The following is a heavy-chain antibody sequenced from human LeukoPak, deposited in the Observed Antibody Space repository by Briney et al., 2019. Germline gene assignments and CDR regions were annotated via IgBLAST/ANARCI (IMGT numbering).Heavy chain of an antibody. V-gene: IGHV4-34*01. CDR2: INHSGST. D-gene: IGHD6-13*01. Sequence: SEPLSLTCAVYGGSFSGYYWSWFRKPPGKGLEWIGEINHSGSTNYNPSLKSRVTISVDTSKNQFSLKLSSVTAADTAVYYCATFDSSSYWFDPWGQGTLVTVSS. CDR1: GGSFSGYY. J-gene: IGHJ5*02. CDR3: ATFDSSSYWFDP.